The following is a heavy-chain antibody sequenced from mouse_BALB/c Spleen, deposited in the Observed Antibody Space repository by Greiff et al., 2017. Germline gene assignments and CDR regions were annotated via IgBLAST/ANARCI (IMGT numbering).Heavy chain of an antibody. CDR3: ARRTGGYFDY. V-gene: IGHV3-6*02. J-gene: IGHJ2*01. CDR1: GYSITSGYF. CDR2: ISYDGSN. Sequence: EVQLQQSGPGLVKPSQSLSLTCSVTGYSITSGYFWNWIRQFPGNKLEWMGYISYDGSNNYNPSLKNRISITRDTSKNQFFLKLNSVTTEDTATYYCARRTGGYFDYWGQGTTLTVSS.